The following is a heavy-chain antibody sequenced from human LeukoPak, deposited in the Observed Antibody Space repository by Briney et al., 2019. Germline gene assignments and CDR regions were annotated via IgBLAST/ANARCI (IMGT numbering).Heavy chain of an antibody. CDR1: GFTFSSYG. D-gene: IGHD3-16*01. Sequence: GGSLRLSCAASGFTFSSYGMSWVHQAPGKGLQWVSAISGSGGSTYYADSVKGRFTISRDNSKNTLYLQMNSLRAEDTAVYYCAKDQIGREPFYFDYWGQGTLVTVSS. CDR2: ISGSGGST. V-gene: IGHV3-23*01. CDR3: AKDQIGREPFYFDY. J-gene: IGHJ4*02.